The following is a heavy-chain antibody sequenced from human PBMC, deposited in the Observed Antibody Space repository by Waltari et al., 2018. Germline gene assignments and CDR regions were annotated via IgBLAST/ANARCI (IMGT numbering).Heavy chain of an antibody. CDR1: GFTVRSNY. CDR2: IYSGGST. Sequence: EVQLVESGGGLIQPGGSLRLSCAAAGFTVRSNYISWVRQAAGKGLEWVSVIYSGGSTYYADSVKSRFTISRDNSKNTLYLQMNSLRAEDTAVYYCARVTGGYYFDYWGQGTLVTVSS. CDR3: ARVTGGYYFDY. V-gene: IGHV3-53*01. D-gene: IGHD3-16*01. J-gene: IGHJ4*02.